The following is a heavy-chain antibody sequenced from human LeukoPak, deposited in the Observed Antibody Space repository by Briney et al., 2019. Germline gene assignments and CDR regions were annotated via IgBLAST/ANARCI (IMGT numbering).Heavy chain of an antibody. CDR1: GYSISSGYY. J-gene: IGHJ6*03. D-gene: IGHD5-12*01. Sequence: SETLSLTCTVYGYSISSGYYWGWVRQPPGKGLEWIGTVFHSGSSYSNPSLRSRVSISVDTSRNQFSLKLTSVTAADTAVYYCARVWSHSGYDYLFTRENYYYYMDVWGKGTTVTVSS. CDR3: ARVWSHSGYDYLFTRENYYYYMDV. V-gene: IGHV4-38-2*02. CDR2: VFHSGSS.